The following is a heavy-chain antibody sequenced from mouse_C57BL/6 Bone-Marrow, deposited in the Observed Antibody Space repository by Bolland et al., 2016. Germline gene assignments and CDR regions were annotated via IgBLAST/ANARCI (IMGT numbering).Heavy chain of an antibody. J-gene: IGHJ2*01. CDR3: SKDSAVYYCAALWDY. Sequence: IGAIYPGNGDTSYNQKFKGKATLTADKSSSTAYMQLSSLTSKDSAVYYCAALWDYWGQGTT. CDR2: IG. D-gene: IGHD6-2*01. V-gene: IGHV1-87*01.